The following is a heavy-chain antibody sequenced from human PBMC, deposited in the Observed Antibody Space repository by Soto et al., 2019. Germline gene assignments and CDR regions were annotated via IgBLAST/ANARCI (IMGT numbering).Heavy chain of an antibody. CDR1: GGSFSGYY. J-gene: IGHJ4*02. CDR3: ERSGLYDFSNPRLDV. CDR2: INHSGST. V-gene: IGHV4-34*01. Sequence: SETLSLTCAVYGGSFSGYYWSWIRQPPGKGLEWIGEINHSGSTNYNPSLKSRVTISVDTSKNQFSLKLSSVTAADTAVSYCERSGLYDFSNPRLDVWGQGTLVTVSS. D-gene: IGHD4-4*01.